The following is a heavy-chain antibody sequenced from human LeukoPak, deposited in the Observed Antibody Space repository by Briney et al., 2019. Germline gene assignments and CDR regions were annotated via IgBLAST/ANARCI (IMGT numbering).Heavy chain of an antibody. J-gene: IGHJ4*02. D-gene: IGHD4-17*01. V-gene: IGHV4-39*07. CDR1: GGSISSYY. Sequence: SETLSLTCTVSGGSISSYYWSWIRQPPGKGLEWIGSIYYSGSTYYNPSLKGRVTISVDTSKNQFSLKLSSVTAADTAVYYCARDGYGDSSPTYWGQGTLVTVSS. CDR3: ARDGYGDSSPTY. CDR2: IYYSGST.